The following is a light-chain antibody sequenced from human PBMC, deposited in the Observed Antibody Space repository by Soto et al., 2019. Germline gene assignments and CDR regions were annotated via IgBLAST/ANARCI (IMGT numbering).Light chain of an antibody. CDR3: QQVIRYPYT. Sequence: DIQLTQSPSFLSASVGDRVTITCRASHGITSYLAWYQQKPGKAPKLLIYVASTLQSGVPSRFSGSGYGTEFTLTSSILQPEDFATYYCQQVIRYPYTFGQGTKLEIK. CDR2: VAS. V-gene: IGKV1-9*01. CDR1: HGITSY. J-gene: IGKJ2*01.